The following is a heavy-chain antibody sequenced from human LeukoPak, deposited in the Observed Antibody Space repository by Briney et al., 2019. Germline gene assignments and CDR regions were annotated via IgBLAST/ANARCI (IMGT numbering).Heavy chain of an antibody. D-gene: IGHD3-22*01. CDR2: ITSSSNAI. CDR1: GFSFSSYS. J-gene: IGHJ4*02. Sequence: PVGSLRLSCAASGFSFSSYSMNWVRQAPGKGLEWVSYITSSSNAIYYADSVKGRFTISRDNAKNSLYLQMNSLRAVDTAVYYCARKSGSSGYPFDYWGQGILVSVSS. V-gene: IGHV3-48*04. CDR3: ARKSGSSGYPFDY.